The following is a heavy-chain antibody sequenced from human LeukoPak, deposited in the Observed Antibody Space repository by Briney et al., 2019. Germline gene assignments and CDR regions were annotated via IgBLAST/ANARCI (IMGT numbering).Heavy chain of an antibody. V-gene: IGHV3-7*01. D-gene: IGHD6-13*01. CDR3: ARIPSLSWQQPFDY. CDR1: GFTFSSYW. CDR2: IKQDGSEK. J-gene: IGHJ4*02. Sequence: GGSLRLSCAASGFTFSSYWMSWVRQAPGKGLEWVANIKQDGSEKYYVDSVKGGFTISRDNAKNSLYLQMNSLRAEDTAVYYCARIPSLSWQQPFDYWGQGTLVTVSS.